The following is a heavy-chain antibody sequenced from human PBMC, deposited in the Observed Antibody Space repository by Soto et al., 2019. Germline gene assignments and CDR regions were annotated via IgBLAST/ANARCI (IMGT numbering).Heavy chain of an antibody. CDR3: AKDMGQCLDTFDY. V-gene: IGHV3-23*01. Sequence: PGGSLRLSCAGSGFTLSRSAMSWVRQAPGKGLEWVSGISGGGGGTYYADSVKGRFTISRDISKNTVYLHMDGLRVEDTAVYYCAKDMGQCLDTFDYWGQGTLVTVYS. CDR1: GFTLSRSA. J-gene: IGHJ4*02. CDR2: ISGGGGGT. D-gene: IGHD6-19*01.